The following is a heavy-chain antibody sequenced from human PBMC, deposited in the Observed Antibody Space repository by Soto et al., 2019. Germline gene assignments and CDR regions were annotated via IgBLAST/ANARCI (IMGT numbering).Heavy chain of an antibody. CDR2: INAGNGNT. D-gene: IGHD6-13*01. CDR1: GYTFTSYA. Sequence: GASVKVSCKVAGYTFTSYAMHWVRQAPGQRLEWMGWINAGNGNTKHSQKLQGRVTITRDTSASTAYMELSSLRSEDTAVYYCARDVAAADYWGQGTLVTVSS. CDR3: ARDVAAADY. V-gene: IGHV1-3*01. J-gene: IGHJ4*02.